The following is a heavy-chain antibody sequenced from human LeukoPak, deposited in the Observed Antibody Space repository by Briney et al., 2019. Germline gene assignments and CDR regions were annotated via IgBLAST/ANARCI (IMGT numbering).Heavy chain of an antibody. CDR2: IGTRDSTK. V-gene: IGHV3-11*01. CDR3: ARATNWGFPLHMDG. J-gene: IGHJ6*03. CDR1: GFTFTDYY. Sequence: GGSLRLSCAASGFTFTDYYMSWIRQAPGKGLEWVSFIGTRDSTKYYADSVKGRFTVSRDNAENSLYLQMNSLTAEDTAVYYCARATNWGFPLHMDGWGKGNTVTVSS. D-gene: IGHD7-27*01.